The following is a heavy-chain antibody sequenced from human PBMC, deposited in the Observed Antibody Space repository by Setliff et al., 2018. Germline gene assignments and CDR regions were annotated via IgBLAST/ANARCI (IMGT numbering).Heavy chain of an antibody. CDR2: ISSDGSHK. J-gene: IGHJ6*02. CDR3: AKVNNRFWSGYYPYYYGMDV. CDR1: GFTFSSYT. D-gene: IGHD3-3*01. V-gene: IGHV3-30*04. Sequence: GGSLRLSCAASGFTFSSYTMHWVRQAPGKGLEWVALISSDGSHKYYTDSVKGRFTISRDNAKNSLYLQMNSLRAEDTAVYYCAKVNNRFWSGYYPYYYGMDVWGQGTTVTVSS.